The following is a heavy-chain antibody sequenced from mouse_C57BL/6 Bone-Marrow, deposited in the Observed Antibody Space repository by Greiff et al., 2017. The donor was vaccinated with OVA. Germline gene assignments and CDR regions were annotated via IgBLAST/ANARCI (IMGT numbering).Heavy chain of an antibody. J-gene: IGHJ2*01. CDR1: GFTFSSYG. CDR3: ARGSSYYFDY. Sequence: EVKLVESGGDLVKPGGSLKLSCAASGFTFSSYGMSWVRQTPDKRLEWVATISSGGSYTYYPDSVKGRFTISRDNAKNTLYLQMSSLKSEDTAMYYCARGSSYYFDYWGQGTTLTVSS. CDR2: ISSGGSYT. V-gene: IGHV5-6*01.